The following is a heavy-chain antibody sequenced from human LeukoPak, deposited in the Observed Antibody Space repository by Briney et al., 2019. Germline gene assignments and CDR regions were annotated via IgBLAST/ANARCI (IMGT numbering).Heavy chain of an antibody. D-gene: IGHD2-2*01. CDR2: INHSGST. J-gene: IGHJ6*03. Sequence: KSSETLSLTCAVYGGSFSGYYWSWIRQPPGKGLEWIGEINHSGSTNYNPSLKSRVTISVDTSKNQFSLKLSSVTAADTAVYYCARHRPVVVPAAPLKYYYYYMDVWGKGTTVTISS. CDR1: GGSFSGYY. V-gene: IGHV4-34*01. CDR3: ARHRPVVVPAAPLKYYYYYMDV.